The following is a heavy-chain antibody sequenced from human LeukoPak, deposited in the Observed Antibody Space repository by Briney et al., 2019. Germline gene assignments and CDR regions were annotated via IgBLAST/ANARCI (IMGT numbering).Heavy chain of an antibody. J-gene: IGHJ6*03. V-gene: IGHV1-2*02. CDR2: INPNSGGT. CDR3: ARGASSSWPAYYYYMDV. CDR1: GYTFTGYY. Sequence: ASVKVSCKASGYTFTGYYMHWVRQAPGQGLEWMGWINPNSGGTNYAQKFQGRVTMTRDTSISTAYMELSRLRSDDTAVYYCARGASSSWPAYYYYMDVWGKGTTVTVSS. D-gene: IGHD6-13*01.